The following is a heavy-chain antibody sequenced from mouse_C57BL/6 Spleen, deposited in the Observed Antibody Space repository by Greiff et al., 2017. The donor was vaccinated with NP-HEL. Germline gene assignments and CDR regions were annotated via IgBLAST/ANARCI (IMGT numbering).Heavy chain of an antibody. D-gene: IGHD2-3*01. CDR3: ARYDGYYVRAMDY. CDR1: GYTFTSYW. J-gene: IGHJ4*01. CDR2: IYPGSGST. V-gene: IGHV1-55*01. Sequence: QVQLQQSGAELVKPGASVKMSCKASGYTFTSYWITWVKQRPGQGLEWIGDIYPGSGSTNYNEKFKSKATLTVDTSSSTAYMQLSSLTSEDSAVYYCARYDGYYVRAMDYWGQGTSVTVSS.